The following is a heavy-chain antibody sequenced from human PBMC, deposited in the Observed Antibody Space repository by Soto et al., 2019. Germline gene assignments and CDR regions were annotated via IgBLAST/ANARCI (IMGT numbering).Heavy chain of an antibody. V-gene: IGHV3-30*18. Sequence: GGSLRLSCAASGFSLSNNGMHWVRQAPGKGLEWVAVISYDGNNKYYADSVKGRFTISRDNSNNTVYLEMNNLRAEDTAMYYCAKGGSGNYLTYYYYYGMDVWGQGTTVTVSS. J-gene: IGHJ6*02. CDR1: GFSLSNNG. CDR2: ISYDGNNK. D-gene: IGHD3-22*01. CDR3: AKGGSGNYLTYYYYYGMDV.